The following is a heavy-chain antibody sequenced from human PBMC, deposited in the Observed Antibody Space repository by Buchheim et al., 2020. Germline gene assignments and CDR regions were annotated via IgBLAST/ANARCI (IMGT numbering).Heavy chain of an antibody. Sequence: EVQLVESGGGWVQPGGSLRLSCAASGFTFSSYEMNWARQAPGKGLEWVSYISSGGGTIYYADSVKGRFTISRDNAKNSLSFQLNSLRAEDTAVYYCARGGGIDYWGQGTL. D-gene: IGHD2-15*01. CDR1: GFTFSSYE. J-gene: IGHJ4*02. CDR3: ARGGGIDY. V-gene: IGHV3-48*03. CDR2: ISSGGGTI.